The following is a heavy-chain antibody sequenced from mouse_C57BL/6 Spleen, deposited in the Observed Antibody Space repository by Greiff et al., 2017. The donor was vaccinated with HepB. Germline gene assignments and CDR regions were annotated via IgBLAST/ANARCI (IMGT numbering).Heavy chain of an antibody. J-gene: IGHJ1*03. D-gene: IGHD1-1*01. CDR3: TRGGDYGSSYGYFDV. Sequence: VQLQQSDAELVKPGASVKISCKVSGYTFTDHTIHWMKQRPEQGLEWIGYIYPRDGSTKYNEKFKGKATLTADKSSSTAYMQLNSLTSEDSAVYFCTRGGDYGSSYGYFDVWGTGTTVTVSS. V-gene: IGHV1-78*01. CDR2: IYPRDGST. CDR1: GYTFTDHT.